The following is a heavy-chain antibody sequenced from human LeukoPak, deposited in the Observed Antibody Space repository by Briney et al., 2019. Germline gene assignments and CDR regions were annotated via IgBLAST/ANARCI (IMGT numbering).Heavy chain of an antibody. V-gene: IGHV3-66*01. CDR1: GFTFSTYA. CDR3: ARGFRNYGSEA. J-gene: IGHJ4*02. Sequence: SGGSLRLSCAASGFTFSTYAMSWVRQAPGKGLEWVSVIYSGGSTYYADSVKGRFTISRDNSKNTLYLQMNSLRAEDTAVYYCARGFRNYGSEAWGQGTLVTVSS. D-gene: IGHD3-10*01. CDR2: IYSGGST.